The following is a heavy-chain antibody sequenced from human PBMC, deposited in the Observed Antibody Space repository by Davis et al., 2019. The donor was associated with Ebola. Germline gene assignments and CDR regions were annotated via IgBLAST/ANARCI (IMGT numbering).Heavy chain of an antibody. D-gene: IGHD1-7*01. CDR3: ARDFYVGITGTDDWFDP. V-gene: IGHV1-69*13. J-gene: IGHJ5*02. CDR2: IIPIFGTA. Sequence: AASVKVSCKASGGTFSSYAISWVRQAPGQGLEWMGGIIPIFGTANYAQKFQGRVTITADESTSTAYMELSSLRSEDTAVYYCARDFYVGITGTDDWFDPWGQGTLVTVSS. CDR1: GGTFSSYA.